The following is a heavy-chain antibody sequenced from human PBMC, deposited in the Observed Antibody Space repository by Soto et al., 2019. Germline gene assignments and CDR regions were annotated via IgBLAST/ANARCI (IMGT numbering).Heavy chain of an antibody. CDR1: GGSISSYY. CDR3: GRGRGGWFINQLRCAFDI. CDR2: IYYSGST. Sequence: QVQLQESGPGLVKPSETLSLTCTASGGSISSYYWSWIRQPPGKGLEWIGYIYYSGSTNYNPSSMSRVTISVVTSNIQFSRKLSDVTAADTAVYYCGRGRGGWFINQLRCAFDIWGHWTMVPVSS. V-gene: IGHV4-59*12. J-gene: IGHJ3*02. D-gene: IGHD2-2*01.